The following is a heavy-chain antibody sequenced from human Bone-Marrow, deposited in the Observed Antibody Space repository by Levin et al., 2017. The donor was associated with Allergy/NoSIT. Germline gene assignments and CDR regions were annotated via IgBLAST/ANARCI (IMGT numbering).Heavy chain of an antibody. Sequence: GESLKISCQASGYGLTDYWIGWVRQMPGKGLEWMGIIYPGDSDTTYSPSVQGRGTISVDKSISTAYLQWSSLRASDTAMYYCARLTHVRSYDSTDNYYDAHFDYWGHGTLVTVSS. CDR2: IYPGDSDT. J-gene: IGHJ4*01. V-gene: IGHV5-51*01. CDR1: GYGLTDYW. CDR3: ARLTHVRSYDSTDNYYDAHFDY. D-gene: IGHD3-16*01.